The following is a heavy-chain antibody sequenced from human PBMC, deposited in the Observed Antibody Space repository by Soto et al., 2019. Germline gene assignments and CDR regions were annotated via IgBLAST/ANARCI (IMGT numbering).Heavy chain of an antibody. CDR2: ISFSGTTM. CDR3: ARVRAAPGRRFDY. Sequence: EVQLVESGGGLVQPGGSLRLSCAASGFTFSSYTMNWVRQAPGKGLEWVSYISFSGTTMYYADSVKGRFTISRDNAQNSLYLQMNSLRDEDTAIYYGARVRAAPGRRFDYWGQGTLVTVSS. V-gene: IGHV3-48*02. D-gene: IGHD6-13*01. J-gene: IGHJ4*02. CDR1: GFTFSSYT.